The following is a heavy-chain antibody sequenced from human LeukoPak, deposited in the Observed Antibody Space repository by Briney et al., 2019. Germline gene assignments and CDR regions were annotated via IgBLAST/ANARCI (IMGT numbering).Heavy chain of an antibody. J-gene: IGHJ4*02. CDR2: ISGSGGTT. Sequence: GGSLRLSCAASGFTFSSYAMNWVRQAPGKGLEWVSVISGSGGTTYYADSVTGRFTISRDNSKNTLYLQMNSLRVEDTALYYCAKARSTRGSQSDYWGQGTLGTVTS. CDR3: AKARSTRGSQSDY. CDR1: GFTFSSYA. D-gene: IGHD6-13*01. V-gene: IGHV3-23*01.